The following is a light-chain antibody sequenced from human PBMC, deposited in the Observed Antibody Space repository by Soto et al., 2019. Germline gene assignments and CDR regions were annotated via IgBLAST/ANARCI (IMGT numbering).Light chain of an antibody. V-gene: IGKV1-5*01. CDR2: DAS. Sequence: IQMSQSPSTLSASVGDRVTISCRASQRIGNRLAWYQQKPGKAPRLLISDASSLENGVPPRFSGRASATEFTLTISSLQPDDSATYFCQQYNSYWTFGQGTKVDIK. J-gene: IGKJ1*01. CDR1: QRIGNR. CDR3: QQYNSYWT.